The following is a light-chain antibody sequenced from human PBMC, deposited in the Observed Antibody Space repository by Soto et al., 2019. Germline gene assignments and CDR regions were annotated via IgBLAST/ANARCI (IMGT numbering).Light chain of an antibody. CDR2: DVT. Sequence: QSALSQPPSASGSPGQSVAISCTGTTSDIGTYNYVSWYQQHPGKVPKLIIYDVTKRPSGVPDRFSGSKSGNTASLTVSGLQTEDEADYYCTSYTRNDILLFGGGTKLTVL. J-gene: IGLJ3*02. V-gene: IGLV2-8*01. CDR3: TSYTRNDILL. CDR1: TSDIGTYNY.